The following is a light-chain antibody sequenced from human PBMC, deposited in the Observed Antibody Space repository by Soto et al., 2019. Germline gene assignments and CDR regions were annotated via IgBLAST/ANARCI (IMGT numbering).Light chain of an antibody. CDR2: LGS. J-gene: IGKJ3*01. Sequence: DIIMTQSPLSLPVTPGEPATISCRSSQSLLYGDGYNYLDWYLQKPGQSPQLLIYLGSNRASGVPERFSGSGSGTDFTLKISRVEADDVGVYYCMQPLHSPFTFGPGTTVEIK. CDR1: QSLLYGDGYNY. V-gene: IGKV2-28*01. CDR3: MQPLHSPFT.